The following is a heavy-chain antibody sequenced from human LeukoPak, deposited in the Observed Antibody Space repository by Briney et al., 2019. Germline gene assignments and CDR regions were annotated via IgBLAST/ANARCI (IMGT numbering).Heavy chain of an antibody. CDR2: IYYSGTT. J-gene: IGHJ6*03. CDR3: AVLTDPYRGYMAV. CDR1: GYSISSDYY. Sequence: KSSETLSLTCTVSGYSISSDYYWGWIRQTPGRGLEWIGSIYYSGTTYYNPSLKSRVTISVDTSKNQFSLKLSSVTAADPAVYYCAVLTDPYRGYMAVWGKGTTVTVAS. D-gene: IGHD2-15*01. V-gene: IGHV4-38-2*02.